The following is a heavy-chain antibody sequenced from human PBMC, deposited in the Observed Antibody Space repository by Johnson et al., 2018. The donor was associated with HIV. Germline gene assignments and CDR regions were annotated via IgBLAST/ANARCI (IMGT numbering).Heavy chain of an antibody. D-gene: IGHD1-1*01. CDR3: ASRYTVDAFDI. J-gene: IGHJ3*02. CDR2: IWYDGSNK. V-gene: IGHV3-33*01. Sequence: QVLLVESGGGVVRPGGSLRLSCAASGFTFSSYGMHWVRQAPGKGLEWVAVIWYDGSNKYYADSVKGRFTISRDNSKNTLYLQMNSLRAEDTAVYYCASRYTVDAFDIWGQGTMVTVSS. CDR1: GFTFSSYG.